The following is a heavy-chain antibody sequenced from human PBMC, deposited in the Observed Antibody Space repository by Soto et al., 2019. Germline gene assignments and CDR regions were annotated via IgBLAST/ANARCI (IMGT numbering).Heavy chain of an antibody. CDR3: ARTDGSGSYYRRGGVSGFDY. V-gene: IGHV4-59*01. Sequence: SETLSLTCTVSGGSISSYYWSWIRQPPGKGLEWIGYIYYSGSTNYNPSLKSRVTISVDTSKNQFSLKLSSVTAADTAVYYCARTDGSGSYYRRGGVSGFDYWGQGTLVTVSS. CDR2: IYYSGST. J-gene: IGHJ4*02. D-gene: IGHD3-10*01. CDR1: GGSISSYY.